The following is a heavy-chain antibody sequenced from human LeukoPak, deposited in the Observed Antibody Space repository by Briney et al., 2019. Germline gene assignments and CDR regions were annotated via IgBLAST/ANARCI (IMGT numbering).Heavy chain of an antibody. Sequence: GASVKVSCKASGGTFSSYTIRWVRQAPGQGLEWMGRIIPILNITDYAQNFQGRVTLTADKSTSTAYMELSTLRSEDTAVYYCAKDGVVVVATSVYYYYYGMDVWGQGTTVTVSS. CDR3: AKDGVVVVATSVYYYYYGMDV. CDR2: IIPILNIT. CDR1: GGTFSSYT. D-gene: IGHD2-2*01. J-gene: IGHJ6*02. V-gene: IGHV1-69*02.